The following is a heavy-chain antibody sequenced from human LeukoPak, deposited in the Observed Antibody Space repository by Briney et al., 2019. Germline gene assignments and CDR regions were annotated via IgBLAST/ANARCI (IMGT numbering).Heavy chain of an antibody. CDR1: GGFISSSTYY. J-gene: IGHJ3*01. CDR3: VRPFKGLAAAGYAFDV. V-gene: IGHV4-39*01. D-gene: IGHD6-13*01. CDR2: IYYSEST. Sequence: PSESLSLTCAVSGGFISSSTYYWGWLRHPQRKGRDGVGYIYYSESTYYTPSLKSRVTISVDSSKNQLSLKLSSVTAADTAVYFCVRPFKGLAAAGYAFDVWGQGTTVTVSS.